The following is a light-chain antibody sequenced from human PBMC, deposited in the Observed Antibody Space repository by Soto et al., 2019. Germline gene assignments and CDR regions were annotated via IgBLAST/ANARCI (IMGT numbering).Light chain of an antibody. CDR3: NSYTSSNTLV. Sequence: QSALTQPASVSGSPEQSITISCTGTSSDVGGYNYVSWYQQHPGKAPKLMIYEVSNRPSGVSNRFSGSKSGNTASLTISGLQAEDEADYYCNSYTSSNTLVFGTGTKVTVL. J-gene: IGLJ1*01. CDR1: SSDVGGYNY. V-gene: IGLV2-14*01. CDR2: EVS.